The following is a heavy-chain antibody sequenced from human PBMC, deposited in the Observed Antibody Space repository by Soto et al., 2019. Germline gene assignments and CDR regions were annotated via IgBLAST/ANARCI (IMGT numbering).Heavy chain of an antibody. V-gene: IGHV1-2*02. CDR2: INPNSGDT. J-gene: IGHJ6*02. CDR3: AKGGAIVAAGTRVYLYNAMDV. CDR1: GYTFTGYY. Sequence: QVQLVQSGTEVKRPGDSVKVSCKASGYTFTGYYVHWVRQAPGQGLEWMEWINPNSGDTYLAQRFQGRVTMNRDTSIGTAYMELGGLTSDDTAEYYCAKGGAIVAAGTRVYLYNAMDVWGQGTTVTVSS. D-gene: IGHD1-26*01.